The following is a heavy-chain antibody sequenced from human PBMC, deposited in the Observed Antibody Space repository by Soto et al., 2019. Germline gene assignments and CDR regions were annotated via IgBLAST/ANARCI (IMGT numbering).Heavy chain of an antibody. J-gene: IGHJ4*02. V-gene: IGHV4-39*01. D-gene: IGHD3-9*01. CDR3: ARQPRYFDWLSPGVIDY. Sequence: SETLSLTCTVSGGSISSSSYYWGWIRQPPGKGLEWIGSIYYSGSTYYNPSLKSRVTISVDTSKNQFSLKLSSVTAADTAVYYCARQPRYFDWLSPGVIDYWGQGTMVTVSS. CDR1: GGSISSSSYY. CDR2: IYYSGST.